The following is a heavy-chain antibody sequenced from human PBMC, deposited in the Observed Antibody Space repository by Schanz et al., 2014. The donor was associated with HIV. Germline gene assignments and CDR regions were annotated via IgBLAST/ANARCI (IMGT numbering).Heavy chain of an antibody. V-gene: IGHV3-48*02. CDR1: GFGLSGYG. CDR2: SDSIGHEI. J-gene: IGHJ5*02. Sequence: DVQLVESGGGLVGTGGSLRLSCKASGFGLSGYGMSWVRQAPGQGLQWISDSDSIGHEIHYADSVKGRITISRDNGNNALYLQMNNLRDEDTAVYFCARHGGPACRGDCFLNPWGQGTLVTVSS. CDR3: ARHGGPACRGDCFLNP. D-gene: IGHD2-21*02.